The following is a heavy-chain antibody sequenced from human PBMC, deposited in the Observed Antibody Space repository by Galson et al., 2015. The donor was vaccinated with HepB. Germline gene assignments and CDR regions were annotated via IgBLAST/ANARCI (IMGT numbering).Heavy chain of an antibody. CDR3: ARLRFLEWSPYWFDP. V-gene: IGHV3-30*03. Sequence: SLRLSCAASGFTFSSYGMHWVRQAPGKGLEWVAVISYDGSNKYYADSVKGRFTISRDNSKNTLYLQMNSLRAEDTAVYYCARLRFLEWSPYWFDPWGQGTLVTVSS. CDR1: GFTFSSYG. J-gene: IGHJ5*02. CDR2: ISYDGSNK. D-gene: IGHD3-3*01.